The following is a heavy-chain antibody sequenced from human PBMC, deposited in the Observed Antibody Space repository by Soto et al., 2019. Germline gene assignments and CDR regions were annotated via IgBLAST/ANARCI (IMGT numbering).Heavy chain of an antibody. J-gene: IGHJ4*02. CDR2: IIPMVGMA. Sequence: QVQLVQSGAEVKKPGSSVKVSCAASEGTFDSYTINWVRQAPGLGPEWMGRIIPMVGMADYVQKFQGRVTLFADKSTGPAYIVLSSLRSEDTAVYSCATNYGSGSTHFDYWGQGTLVTVSS. CDR3: ATNYGSGSTHFDY. V-gene: IGHV1-69*02. CDR1: EGTFDSYT. D-gene: IGHD3-10*01.